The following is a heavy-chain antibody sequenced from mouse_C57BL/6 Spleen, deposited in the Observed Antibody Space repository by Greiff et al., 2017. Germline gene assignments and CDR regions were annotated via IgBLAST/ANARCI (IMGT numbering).Heavy chain of an antibody. Sequence: EVKLMESGGGLVKPGGSLKLSCAASGFTFSDYGMHWVRQAPEQGLEWVAYISSGSSTIYYADNVKGRFTISRDNAKNTRFLQMTSLRSEDTAMYYCATITTVVVSPYYAMDYWGQGTSVTVSS. CDR2: ISSGSSTI. J-gene: IGHJ4*01. V-gene: IGHV5-17*01. CDR3: ATITTVVVSPYYAMDY. D-gene: IGHD1-1*01. CDR1: GFTFSDYG.